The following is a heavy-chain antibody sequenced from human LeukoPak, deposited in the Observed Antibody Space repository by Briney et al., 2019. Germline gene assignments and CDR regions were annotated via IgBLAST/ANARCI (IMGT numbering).Heavy chain of an antibody. CDR3: ARASNSYGSGSIDHWFDT. Sequence: SGTLSLTCAVHGGSFSGYYWRWICQPPGKGLGWSGEINHSANTNYNESIKSRVTISVDTSKNPFYLELSCVIAEDTAVYYCARASNSYGSGSIDHWFDTWGQGTLVTVSS. CDR1: GGSFSGYY. CDR2: INHSANT. J-gene: IGHJ5*02. D-gene: IGHD3-10*01. V-gene: IGHV4-34*01.